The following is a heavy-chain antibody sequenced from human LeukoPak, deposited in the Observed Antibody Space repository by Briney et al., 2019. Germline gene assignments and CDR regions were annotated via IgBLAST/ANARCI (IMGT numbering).Heavy chain of an antibody. J-gene: IGHJ1*01. Sequence: KPLETLSLTCAVYGGSFSGYYWSWIRQPPGKGLEWIGEINHSGSTNYNPSLKSRVTISVDTSKNQFSLKLSSVTAADTAVYYCARSIVAAATRGKYFQHWGQGTLVTVSS. V-gene: IGHV4-34*01. CDR2: INHSGST. D-gene: IGHD6-13*01. CDR3: ARSIVAAATRGKYFQH. CDR1: GGSFSGYY.